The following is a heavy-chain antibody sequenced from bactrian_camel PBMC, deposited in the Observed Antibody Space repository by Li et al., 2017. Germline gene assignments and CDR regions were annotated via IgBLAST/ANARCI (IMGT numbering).Heavy chain of an antibody. J-gene: IGHJ4*01. D-gene: IGHD2*01. CDR3: ATNSGAFYSPCPLGSSPYSH. CDR2: INSDGTA. CDR1: GYPYSRYC. V-gene: IGHV3S55*01. Sequence: VQLVESGGDSVQAGESLRLSCSASGYPYSRYCMGWFRQAPGKEREGIATINSDGTATYAESVKGRFTISKDNAKNTLYLEMNNLKVEDTAMYYCATNSGAFYSPCPLGSSPYSHWGQGTQVTVS.